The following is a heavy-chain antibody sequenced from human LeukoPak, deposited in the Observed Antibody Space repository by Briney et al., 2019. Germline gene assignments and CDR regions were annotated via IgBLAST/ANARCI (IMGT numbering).Heavy chain of an antibody. D-gene: IGHD3-3*01. CDR3: TRQLYDFWAGFYTADYYFDF. J-gene: IGHJ4*02. CDR1: GFTFSSYW. CDR2: IKQDGSEK. Sequence: GGSLRLSCAASGFTFSSYWMSWVRQAPGKGLEWVANIKQDGSEKYYVDSVKGRFTISRDNAKNSLFLQMNSLRAEDSAIYYCTRQLYDFWAGFYTADYYFDFWGQGTLVTVSS. V-gene: IGHV3-7*01.